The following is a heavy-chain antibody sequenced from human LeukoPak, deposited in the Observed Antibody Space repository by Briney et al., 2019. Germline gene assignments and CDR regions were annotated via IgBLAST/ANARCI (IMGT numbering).Heavy chain of an antibody. CDR3: AALMGDLSDY. D-gene: IGHD3-16*01. CDR2: IHYSGST. CDR1: GGSISSSSNY. V-gene: IGHV4-39*07. J-gene: IGHJ4*02. Sequence: SETLSLTCTVSGGSISSSSNYWAWIRQPPGKGLEWIGSIHYSGSTYYNPSLKSRVTISVDTSKNQFSLKLSSVTAADTAVYYCAALMGDLSDYWGQGTLVTVSS.